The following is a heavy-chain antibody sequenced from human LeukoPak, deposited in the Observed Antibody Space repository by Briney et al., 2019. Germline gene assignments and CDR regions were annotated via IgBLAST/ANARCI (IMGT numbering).Heavy chain of an antibody. CDR1: GFTFTTFW. D-gene: IGHD1-1*01. Sequence: GGSLRLSCAASGFTFTTFWMTWVRQAPGKGLEWVANISPDGRDKYYVDSVKGRFTISRDNAKNSLYLQMNSLRAEDTAVYYCAAGGTTDYWGQGTLVTVSS. J-gene: IGHJ4*02. V-gene: IGHV3-7*01. CDR3: AAGGTTDY. CDR2: ISPDGRDK.